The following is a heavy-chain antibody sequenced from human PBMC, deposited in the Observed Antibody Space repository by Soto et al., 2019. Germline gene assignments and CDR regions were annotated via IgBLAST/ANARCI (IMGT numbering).Heavy chain of an antibody. Sequence: QVQLVQSGAEVKKPGSSVKVSCKASGGTFSSYAISWVRQAPGHGREWMGGIIPIFGTANYAQKFQGRVTITADESTSTAYMELSSLRSEDTAVYYCARRGDSSGWQTLRGYVDLWGRGTLVTVSS. V-gene: IGHV1-69*01. J-gene: IGHJ2*01. D-gene: IGHD6-19*01. CDR3: ARRGDSSGWQTLRGYVDL. CDR1: GGTFSSYA. CDR2: IIPIFGTA.